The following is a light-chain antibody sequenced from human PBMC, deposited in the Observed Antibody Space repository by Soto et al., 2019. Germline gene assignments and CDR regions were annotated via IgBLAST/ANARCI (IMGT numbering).Light chain of an antibody. Sequence: SYELTQPPSVSVAPGQTARITCGGNNIGSKSVHWYQQKPGQAPVLVVYDDSDRPSGIPERFSGSKSDTTASLTVSGLQAEDEADYYCSSFAGTNSFVFGTGTKVTVL. CDR2: DDS. V-gene: IGLV3-21*02. CDR1: NIGSKS. J-gene: IGLJ1*01. CDR3: SSFAGTNSFV.